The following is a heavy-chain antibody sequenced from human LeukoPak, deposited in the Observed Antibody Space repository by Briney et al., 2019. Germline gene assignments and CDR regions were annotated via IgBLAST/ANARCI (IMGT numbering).Heavy chain of an antibody. D-gene: IGHD3-22*01. Sequence: PGGSLRLSCEASGFTFSSYGMNWVRQAPGRGLEWVSYISSSGSTIYYADSVKGRFTISRDNAKNSLYLQMNSLRAEDTAVYYCARDEYYYDSSGYLPFDYWGQGSLVTVSS. J-gene: IGHJ4*02. V-gene: IGHV3-48*04. CDR2: ISSSGSTI. CDR1: GFTFSSYG. CDR3: ARDEYYYDSSGYLPFDY.